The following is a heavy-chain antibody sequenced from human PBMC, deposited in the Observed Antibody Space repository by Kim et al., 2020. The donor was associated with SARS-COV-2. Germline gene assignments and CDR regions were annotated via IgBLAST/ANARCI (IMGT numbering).Heavy chain of an antibody. Sequence: SETLSLTCAVSGASISSGGYSWSWIRQPPGKGLEWIGYIYHSGSTYYNPSLKSRVTISVDRSKNQFSLKLSSVTAADTAVYYCARAGVLWFGESYGMDVWGQGTTVTVSS. CDR3: ARAGVLWFGESYGMDV. J-gene: IGHJ6*02. CDR2: IYHSGST. V-gene: IGHV4-30-2*01. D-gene: IGHD3-10*01. CDR1: GASISSGGYS.